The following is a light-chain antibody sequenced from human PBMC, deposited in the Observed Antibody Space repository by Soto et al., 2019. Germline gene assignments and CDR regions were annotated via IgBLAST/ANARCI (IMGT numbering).Light chain of an antibody. Sequence: QSALTQPASVSGSPGQSITISCSGTISDFVVYNYVSWYQQHPGKAPKLMLYGVSKRPSGVSNRFSGSKSGNTASLTISGLQAEDEAVYYCSSHTLSRALQVFGTGTKLTVL. CDR3: SSHTLSRALQV. CDR1: ISDFVVYNY. CDR2: GVS. V-gene: IGLV2-14*01. J-gene: IGLJ1*01.